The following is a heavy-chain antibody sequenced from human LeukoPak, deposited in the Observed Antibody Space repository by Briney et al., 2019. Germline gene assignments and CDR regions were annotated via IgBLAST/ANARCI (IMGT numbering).Heavy chain of an antibody. CDR1: GGSFSGYY. CDR3: ARGEVAVAGTDFDY. D-gene: IGHD6-19*01. J-gene: IGHJ4*02. Sequence: PSGTLSLTCAVYGGSFSGYYWSWIRQPPGKGLELIGEINHSGSTNYNPSLKSRVTISVDTSKNQFSLKLSSVTAADTAVYYCARGEVAVAGTDFDYWGQGTLVTVSS. CDR2: INHSGST. V-gene: IGHV4-34*01.